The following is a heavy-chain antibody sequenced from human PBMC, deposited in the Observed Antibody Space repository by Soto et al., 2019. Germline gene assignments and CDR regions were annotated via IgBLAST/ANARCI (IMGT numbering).Heavy chain of an antibody. J-gene: IGHJ4*02. V-gene: IGHV3-11*01. CDR2: ISSSGRTP. D-gene: IGHD5-18*01. CDR1: GFTFSDHY. Sequence: GSLRLSCGASGFTFSDHYMSWIRQAPGKGLKRVSYISSSGRTPYYADSVKGRFTISRDNSKNTLYLQMNSLRAEDTAVYYCARTLYSYGTDYWGQGTLVTVSS. CDR3: ARTLYSYGTDY.